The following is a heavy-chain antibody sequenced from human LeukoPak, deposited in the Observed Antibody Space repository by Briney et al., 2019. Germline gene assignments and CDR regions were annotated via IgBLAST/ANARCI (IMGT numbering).Heavy chain of an antibody. V-gene: IGHV3-23*01. J-gene: IGHJ3*02. CDR3: ARPRLEYCSGGSCFDAFDI. CDR1: GFTFSSYG. D-gene: IGHD2-15*01. Sequence: PGGSLRLSCAASGFTFSSYGMSWVRQAPGKGLEWVSAISGSGGSTYYADSVKGRFTISRDNSKISLYLQMNSLTAEDTAIYSCARPRLEYCSGGSCFDAFDIWGQGTMVTVSS. CDR2: ISGSGGST.